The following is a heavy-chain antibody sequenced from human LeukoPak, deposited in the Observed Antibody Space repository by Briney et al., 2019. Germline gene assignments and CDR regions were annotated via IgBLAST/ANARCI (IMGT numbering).Heavy chain of an antibody. CDR1: GGSISSGDYY. CDR2: IYYSGST. D-gene: IGHD3-9*01. V-gene: IGHV4-30-4*01. Sequence: SETLSLTCTVSGGSISSGDYYWSWLRQPPGKGLEWIGYIYYSGSTYYNPSLKSRVTISVDTSKNQFSLKLSSVTAADTAVYYCARILILTGYYFYFDYWGQGTLVTVSS. J-gene: IGHJ4*02. CDR3: ARILILTGYYFYFDY.